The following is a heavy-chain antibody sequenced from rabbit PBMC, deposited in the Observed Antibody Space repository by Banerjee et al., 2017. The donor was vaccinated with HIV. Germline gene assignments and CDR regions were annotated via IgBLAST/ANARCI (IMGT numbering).Heavy chain of an antibody. CDR1: GFSFSSSYSYY. J-gene: IGHJ4*01. CDR2: IYAGSSGSA. Sequence: QSLEESGGDLVKPGASLTLTCTASGFSFSSSYSYYMCWVRQAPGKGLEWIACIYAGSSGSAYYASWAKGRFTISKTSSTTVTLQMTSLTAADTATYFCARQYINNDYSLDLWGPGTLVTVS. V-gene: IGHV1S40*01. CDR3: ARQYINNDYSLDL. D-gene: IGHD2-1*01.